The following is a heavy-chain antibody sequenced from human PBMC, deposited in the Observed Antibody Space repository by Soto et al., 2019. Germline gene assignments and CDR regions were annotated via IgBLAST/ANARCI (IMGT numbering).Heavy chain of an antibody. CDR1: GYTFTSYG. CDR3: ARINERYYYGSGSYGY. V-gene: IGHV1-18*01. Sequence: QVQLVQSGAEVKKPGASVKVSCKASGYTFTSYGISWVRQAPGQGLEWMGWISAYNGNTNYAQKLQGRVTITTDTSTSTSYMELRSLRSDDTAVYYCARINERYYYGSGSYGYWGQGTLVTVSS. CDR2: ISAYNGNT. J-gene: IGHJ4*02. D-gene: IGHD3-10*01.